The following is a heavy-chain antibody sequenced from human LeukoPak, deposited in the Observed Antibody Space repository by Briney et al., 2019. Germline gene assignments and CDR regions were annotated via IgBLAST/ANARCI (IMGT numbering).Heavy chain of an antibody. D-gene: IGHD7-27*01. CDR3: AKDRTGDVYYGMDV. CDR2: ISWNSGSI. V-gene: IGHV3-9*01. CDR1: GFTFDDYA. Sequence: GGSLRLSCAASGFTFDDYAMHWVRQAPGKGLEWVSGISWNSGSIGYADSVKGRFTISRDNAKNSLYLQMNSLRAEDTALYYCAKDRTGDVYYGMDVWGQGTTVTVSS. J-gene: IGHJ6*02.